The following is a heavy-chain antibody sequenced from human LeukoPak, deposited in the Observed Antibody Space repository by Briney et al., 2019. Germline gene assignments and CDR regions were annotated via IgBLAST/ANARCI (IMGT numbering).Heavy chain of an antibody. V-gene: IGHV5-51*01. Sequence: KLGESLKISCKGSGYSFTSYWIGWVRQMPGKGLEWMGIIYPGDSDTRYSPSFQGQVTISADKSISTAYLQWSSLKASDTAMYYCARTSSYPSSHITIFGVPFDIWGQGTMVTVSS. CDR1: GYSFTSYW. D-gene: IGHD3-3*01. CDR3: ARTSSYPSSHITIFGVPFDI. CDR2: IYPGDSDT. J-gene: IGHJ3*02.